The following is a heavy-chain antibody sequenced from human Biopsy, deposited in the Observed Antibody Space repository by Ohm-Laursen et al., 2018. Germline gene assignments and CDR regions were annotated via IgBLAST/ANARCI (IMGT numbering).Heavy chain of an antibody. CDR1: GGSTSNYY. CDR3: AREPRIAAVAYFDP. V-gene: IGHV4-4*07. Sequence: GTLSLTCTVSGGSTSNYYWSWIRQPAGKGLEWIGRIYSSGSTNYNPSLKSRVTMSVDTSKNQFSLKLSSMTAADTAVYYCAREPRIAAVAYFDPWGQGTLVTVSS. J-gene: IGHJ5*02. D-gene: IGHD6-13*01. CDR2: IYSSGST.